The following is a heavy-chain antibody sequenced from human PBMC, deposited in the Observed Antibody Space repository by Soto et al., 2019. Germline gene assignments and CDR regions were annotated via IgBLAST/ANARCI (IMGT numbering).Heavy chain of an antibody. J-gene: IGHJ4*02. Sequence: GGSLRLSCAASGFTFSSYGMHWVRQAPGKGLEWVAVISYDGSNKYYADSVKGRFTISRDNSKNTLYLQMNSLRAEDTAVYYCAKGTVAGNYPYFDYWGQGTLV. CDR2: ISYDGSNK. CDR3: AKGTVAGNYPYFDY. V-gene: IGHV3-30*18. D-gene: IGHD6-19*01. CDR1: GFTFSSYG.